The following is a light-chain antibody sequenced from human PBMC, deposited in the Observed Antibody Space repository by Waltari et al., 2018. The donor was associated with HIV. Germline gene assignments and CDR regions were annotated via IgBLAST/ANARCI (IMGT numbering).Light chain of an antibody. CDR2: RNN. CDR3: AAWDDSLSGHVV. CDR1: SSNIGSNY. V-gene: IGLV1-47*01. J-gene: IGLJ2*01. Sequence: QSVLTQPPSASGTPGQRVTISCSGSSSNIGSNYVYCYQQLPGTAPKLLIYRNNQRPSGVPDRFSGSKSGTSASLAISGLRSEDEADYYCAAWDDSLSGHVVFGGGTKLPVL.